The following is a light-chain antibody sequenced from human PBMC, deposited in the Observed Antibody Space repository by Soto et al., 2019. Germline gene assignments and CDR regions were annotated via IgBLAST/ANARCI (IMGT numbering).Light chain of an antibody. Sequence: QSVLTQPASVSGSPGQSITISCTGTSSDVGGYNYVSWYQQYPGKAPKLMIYEGTKRPSGVSNRFSGSKSGNTASLTISGLQAEDEGDYYCCSYAGANTFVFGTGTKVTVL. CDR1: SSDVGGYNY. CDR3: CSYAGANTFV. J-gene: IGLJ1*01. CDR2: EGT. V-gene: IGLV2-23*01.